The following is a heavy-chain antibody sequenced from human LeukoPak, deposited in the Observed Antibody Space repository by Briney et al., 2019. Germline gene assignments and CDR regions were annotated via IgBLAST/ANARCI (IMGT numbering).Heavy chain of an antibody. CDR3: ARDVGTAMVSGDY. Sequence: SGTLFLTCAVSGASISSNNWWSWVRQPPGKGLEWIGEIYHSGSSNYNPSLKSRVSISVDKSKNQISLILNSVTAADTAVYYCARDVGTAMVSGDYWGQGTLVTVSS. CDR1: GASISSNNW. CDR2: IYHSGSS. D-gene: IGHD5-18*01. V-gene: IGHV4-4*02. J-gene: IGHJ4*02.